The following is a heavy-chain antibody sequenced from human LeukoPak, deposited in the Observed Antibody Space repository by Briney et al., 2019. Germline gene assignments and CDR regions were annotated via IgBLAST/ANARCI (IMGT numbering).Heavy chain of an antibody. CDR2: MNPNSGNT. CDR3: ARGIKAARVRFDYYYMDV. V-gene: IGHV1-8*01. Sequence: GASAKVSCKASGYTFTSYDINWVRQATGQGLEWMGWMNPNSGNTGYAQKFQGRVTMTRNTSISTAYMELSSLRSEDTAVYYCARGIKAARVRFDYYYMDVWGKGTTVTVSS. CDR1: GYTFTSYD. J-gene: IGHJ6*03. D-gene: IGHD3-10*01.